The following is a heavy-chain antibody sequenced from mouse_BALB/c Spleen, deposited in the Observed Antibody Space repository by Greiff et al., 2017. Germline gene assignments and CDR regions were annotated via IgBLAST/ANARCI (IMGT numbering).Heavy chain of an antibody. CDR2: ISSGGST. V-gene: IGHV5-6-5*01. CDR3: ARSEASDPRSAMDY. CDR1: GFTFSSYA. D-gene: IGHD6-1*01. J-gene: IGHJ4*01. Sequence: EVKLVESGGGLVKPGGSLKLSCAASGFTFSSYAMSWVRQTPEKRLEWVASISSGGSTSYPDSVKGRFTISRDNARNILYMQMSSLRSEDTAMYYYARSEASDPRSAMDYWGQGTSVTVSA.